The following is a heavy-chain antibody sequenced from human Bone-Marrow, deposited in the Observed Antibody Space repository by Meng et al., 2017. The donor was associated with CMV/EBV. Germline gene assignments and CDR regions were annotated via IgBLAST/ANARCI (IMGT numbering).Heavy chain of an antibody. CDR1: GGSVSSGSYY. CDR2: IYYSGST. Sequence: GSLRLSCTVSGGSVSSGSYYWSWIRQPPGKGLEWIGYIYYSGSTNYNPSLKSRVTTSVDTSKNQFSLKLSSVTAADTAMYYCAFLSRYSGSYSYYGMDVWGQGTTVTVSS. CDR3: AFLSRYSGSYSYYGMDV. J-gene: IGHJ6*02. D-gene: IGHD1-26*01. V-gene: IGHV4-61*01.